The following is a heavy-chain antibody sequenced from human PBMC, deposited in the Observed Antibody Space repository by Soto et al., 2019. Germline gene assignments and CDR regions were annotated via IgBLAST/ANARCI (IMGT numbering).Heavy chain of an antibody. CDR2: ISHDVHP. Sequence: SVTLSLTCSVLGDSISDTRYYWGWILHSPETGLEWIGSISHDVHPYYNPSLKSRVTLFADTSRNQFSLKMKSVTVADTALYFCARQVYGDSLGGNWFEHWGQGALVAVST. J-gene: IGHJ5*02. V-gene: IGHV4-39*01. CDR1: GDSISDTRYY. D-gene: IGHD4-17*01. CDR3: ARQVYGDSLGGNWFEH.